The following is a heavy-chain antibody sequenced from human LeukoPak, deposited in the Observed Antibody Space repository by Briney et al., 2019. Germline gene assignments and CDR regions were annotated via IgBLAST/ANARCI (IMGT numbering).Heavy chain of an antibody. V-gene: IGHV1-69*06. J-gene: IGHJ1*01. CDR1: GGTFSSYV. CDR2: IIPIFGTA. Sequence: SVKVSCKASGGTFSSYVISWVRQAPGQGLEWMGGIIPIFGTAKYAQKFQGRVTITADKSTSTAYMELRSLRSDDTAVYYCARDGVAVAGNAEYFQHWGQGTLVTVSS. CDR3: ARDGVAVAGNAEYFQH. D-gene: IGHD6-19*01.